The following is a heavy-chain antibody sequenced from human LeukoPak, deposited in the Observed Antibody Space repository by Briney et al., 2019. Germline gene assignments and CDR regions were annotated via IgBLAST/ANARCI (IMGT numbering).Heavy chain of an antibody. V-gene: IGHV3-30*03. D-gene: IGHD4-11*01. CDR3: ARPGTVTTF. CDR1: GFNFNNFG. Sequence: GGSLRLSCAASGFNFNNFGMHWVRQAPGKGLEWVAVISYDGSNKYYADSVKGRFTISRDNSKNTLYLQMNSLRAEDTAVYYCARPGTVTTFWGQGTLVTVSS. CDR2: ISYDGSNK. J-gene: IGHJ4*02.